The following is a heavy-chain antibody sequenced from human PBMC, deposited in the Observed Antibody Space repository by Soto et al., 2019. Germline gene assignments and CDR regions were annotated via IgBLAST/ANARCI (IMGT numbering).Heavy chain of an antibody. J-gene: IGHJ6*02. CDR1: GFTFSSYA. Sequence: GGSLRLSCAASGFTFSSYAMHWVRQAPGKGLEWVAVISYDGSNKYYADSVKGRFTISRDNSKNTLYLQMNSLRAEDTAVYYCARVTRVRGVTYYYGMDVWGQGTTVTVSS. CDR2: ISYDGSNK. CDR3: ARVTRVRGVTYYYGMDV. D-gene: IGHD3-10*01. V-gene: IGHV3-30-3*01.